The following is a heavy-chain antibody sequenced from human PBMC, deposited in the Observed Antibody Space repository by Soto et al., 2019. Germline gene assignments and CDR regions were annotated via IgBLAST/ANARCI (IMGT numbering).Heavy chain of an antibody. CDR3: AMVDVYVTPRPQDV. CDR2: INTYNGNT. V-gene: IGHV1-18*01. D-gene: IGHD3-16*01. Sequence: ASVKVCCKPSGYTFTRYGIGWPRQAPGQGLEWMGWINTYNGNTNYAQNVQGRVTLTTDTSTSTAYMELRSLRSNDTAIYYCAMVDVYVTPRPQDVRGQGTTVTVPS. J-gene: IGHJ6*02. CDR1: GYTFTRYG.